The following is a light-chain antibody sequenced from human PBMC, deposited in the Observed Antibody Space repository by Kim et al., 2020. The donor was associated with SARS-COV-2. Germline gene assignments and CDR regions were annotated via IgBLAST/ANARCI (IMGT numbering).Light chain of an antibody. Sequence: ASVGDRVTITGQASQGISNYLSWYQQKPGRAPKLLIYDASKLEAGVPSRFSGSASGTDFTFTISSLQPEDIATYYCQQYDDLPLTFGGGTKVDIK. J-gene: IGKJ4*01. CDR1: QGISNY. V-gene: IGKV1-33*01. CDR3: QQYDDLPLT. CDR2: DAS.